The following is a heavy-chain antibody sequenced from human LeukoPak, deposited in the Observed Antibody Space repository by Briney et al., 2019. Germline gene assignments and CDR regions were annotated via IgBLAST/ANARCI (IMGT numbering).Heavy chain of an antibody. D-gene: IGHD3-9*01. CDR3: ARSPHILTGENFDY. CDR1: GYTFTGYY. Sequence: ASVKVSCKASGYTFTGYYMHWVRQAPGQGLEWMGWINLNSGGTNYPQKFQDRVTMTRDTSISTAYMELSRLRSKDTAVYYCARSPHILTGENFDYWGQGTLVTVSS. CDR2: INLNSGGT. V-gene: IGHV1-2*02. J-gene: IGHJ4*02.